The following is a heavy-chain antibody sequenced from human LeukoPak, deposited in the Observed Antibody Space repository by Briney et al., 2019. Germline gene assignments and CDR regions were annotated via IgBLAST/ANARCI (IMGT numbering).Heavy chain of an antibody. J-gene: IGHJ4*02. CDR2: IYYSGST. CDR1: GGSISSSSYY. Sequence: SETLSLTCTVSGGSISSSSYYWGWIRQPPGKGLEWIGSIYYSGSTYYNPSLKSRVTISVDTSKNQFSLRLSSVTAADTAVYYCAYYGSGTNYNGYFDYWGQGTLVTVSS. CDR3: AYYGSGTNYNGYFDY. V-gene: IGHV4-39*07. D-gene: IGHD3-10*01.